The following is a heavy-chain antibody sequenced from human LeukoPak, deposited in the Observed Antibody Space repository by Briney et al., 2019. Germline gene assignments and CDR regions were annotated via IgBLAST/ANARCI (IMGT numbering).Heavy chain of an antibody. V-gene: IGHV3-9*01. CDR1: GFTFDDYA. CDR2: ISWNSGSI. CDR3: AKDIITVEDYYYGMDV. Sequence: GGSLRLSCAASGFTFDDYAMHWVRQAPGKGLEWVSGISWNSGSIGYADSVKGRFTISRDNAKNSLYLQMNSLRAEDTALYYCAKDIITVEDYYYGMDVWGQGTTVTVSS. D-gene: IGHD4-23*01. J-gene: IGHJ6*02.